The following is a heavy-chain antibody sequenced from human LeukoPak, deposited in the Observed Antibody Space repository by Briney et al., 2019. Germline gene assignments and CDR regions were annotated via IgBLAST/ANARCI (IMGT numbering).Heavy chain of an antibody. CDR3: ASLVTTSSNYYYYYMDV. CDR2: ISSSSSYI. J-gene: IGHJ6*03. D-gene: IGHD4-17*01. Sequence: GGSLRLSCAASGFTFSSYSMNWVRQAPGKGLGWVSSISSSSSYIYYADSVKGRFTISRDNAKNSLYLQMNSLRAEDTAVYYCASLVTTSSNYYYYYMDVWGRGTTVTVSS. CDR1: GFTFSSYS. V-gene: IGHV3-21*01.